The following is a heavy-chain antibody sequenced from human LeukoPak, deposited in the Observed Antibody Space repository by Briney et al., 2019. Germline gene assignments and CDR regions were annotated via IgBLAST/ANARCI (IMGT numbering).Heavy chain of an antibody. V-gene: IGHV4-59*08. CDR2: IYYTGST. Sequence: SETLSLTCTVSAVSITNYYWSWIRQPPGKGLEGIGYIYYTGSTNYNPSLKSRVSISVDTSKTQFSLKLSSVTAADTAVYYCARHGGYHSPIDYWGQGTLVTVSS. CDR1: AVSITNYY. D-gene: IGHD3-22*01. J-gene: IGHJ4*02. CDR3: ARHGGYHSPIDY.